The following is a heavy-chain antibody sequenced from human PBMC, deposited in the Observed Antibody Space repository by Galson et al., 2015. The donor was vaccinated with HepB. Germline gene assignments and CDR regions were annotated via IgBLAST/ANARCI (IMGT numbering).Heavy chain of an antibody. CDR3: AAVLSITIFPEPPMDV. Sequence: SVKVSCKASGYTFTGYYMHWVRQAPGQGLEWMGWINPNSGGTNYAQKFQGRVTMTRDTSISTAYMELSRLRSDDTAVYYCAAVLSITIFPEPPMDVWGKGTTVTVSS. J-gene: IGHJ6*03. V-gene: IGHV1-2*02. CDR1: GYTFTGYY. D-gene: IGHD3-3*01. CDR2: INPNSGGT.